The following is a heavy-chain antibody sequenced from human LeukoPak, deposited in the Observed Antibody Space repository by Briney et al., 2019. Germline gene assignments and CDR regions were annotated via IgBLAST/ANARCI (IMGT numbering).Heavy chain of an antibody. CDR3: VRDGRYCSGGRCFPI. V-gene: IGHV3-48*03. D-gene: IGHD2-15*01. Sequence: GGSPRLSCAASGFTFRSYEMNWVRQAPGKGLEWVSFISSSGSAMYYADSVKGRFTISRDNAKNSLYLQMNSLRAEDTALYYCVRDGRYCSGGRCFPIWGQGTLVTVST. CDR2: ISSSGSAM. J-gene: IGHJ4*02. CDR1: GFTFRSYE.